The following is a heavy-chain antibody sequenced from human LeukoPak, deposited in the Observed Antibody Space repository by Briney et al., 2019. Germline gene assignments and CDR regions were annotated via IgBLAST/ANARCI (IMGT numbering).Heavy chain of an antibody. J-gene: IGHJ4*02. CDR3: ARDKFYSSSYFDY. CDR1: GFTFSNYA. Sequence: GGSLRLSCAASGFTFSNYAMHWVRQAPGKGLEWVAVISYDGNNKYYADSVKGRFTISRDNSKNTLYLQMNSLRAEDTAVYYCARDKFYSSSYFDYWGQGTLVAVSS. V-gene: IGHV3-30*04. CDR2: ISYDGNNK. D-gene: IGHD6-13*01.